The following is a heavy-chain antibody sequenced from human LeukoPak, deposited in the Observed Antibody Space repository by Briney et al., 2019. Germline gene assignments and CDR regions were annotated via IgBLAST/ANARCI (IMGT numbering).Heavy chain of an antibody. Sequence: SDTLSLTCAVSGYSISSSSWWGWIRQPPGKGLEWIGYIYYSGSTYYNPSLKSRVTMSVDTSKNQFSLKLSSVTAVDTAVYYCARYYIDYGDYTFPKKYFDYWGQGTLVTVSS. CDR1: GYSISSSSW. CDR2: IYYSGST. D-gene: IGHD4-17*01. CDR3: ARYYIDYGDYTFPKKYFDY. V-gene: IGHV4-28*01. J-gene: IGHJ4*02.